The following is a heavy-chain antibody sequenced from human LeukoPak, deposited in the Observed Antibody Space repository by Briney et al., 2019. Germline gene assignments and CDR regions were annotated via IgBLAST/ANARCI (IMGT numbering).Heavy chain of an antibody. J-gene: IGHJ6*02. CDR3: ARDSPFYGMDV. Sequence: SETLSLTCAVYGGSFSGYYWSWIRQPPGKGLEWIGEINHSGSTNYNPSLKSRVTISVDTSKNQFSLKLSSVTAADTAVYYCARDSPFYGMDVWGQGTTVTVSS. CDR1: GGSFSGYY. V-gene: IGHV4-34*01. CDR2: INHSGST.